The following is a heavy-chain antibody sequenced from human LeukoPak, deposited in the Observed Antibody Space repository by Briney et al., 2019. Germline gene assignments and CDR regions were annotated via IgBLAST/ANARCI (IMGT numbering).Heavy chain of an antibody. J-gene: IGHJ5*02. CDR2: ISYGGSNK. V-gene: IGHV3-30*04. CDR1: GFTFSSYA. D-gene: IGHD3-10*01. Sequence: GRSLRLSCAASGFTFSSYAMHWVRQAPGKGLEWVAVISYGGSNKYYADSVKGRFTISRDNSKSTLYLQMNSLRAEDTAVYYCASLYGSGSFYSGMSLNWFDPWGQGTLVTVFS. CDR3: ASLYGSGSFYSGMSLNWFDP.